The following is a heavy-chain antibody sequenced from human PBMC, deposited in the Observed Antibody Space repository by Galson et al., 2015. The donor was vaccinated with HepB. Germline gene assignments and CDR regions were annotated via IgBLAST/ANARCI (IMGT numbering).Heavy chain of an antibody. CDR3: ARDPAYMSAYYWFAP. J-gene: IGHJ5*02. V-gene: IGHV3-33*01. D-gene: IGHD2-21*01. Sequence: SLRLSCAASGFTFSKYGIHWVRQAPGKGLEWLAVIWYDGSNENYADSVKGRFTISRDNSDNTVYLQMNSLRAEDTAVYYCARDPAYMSAYYWFAPWGQGTLVTVSS. CDR2: IWYDGSNE. CDR1: GFTFSKYG.